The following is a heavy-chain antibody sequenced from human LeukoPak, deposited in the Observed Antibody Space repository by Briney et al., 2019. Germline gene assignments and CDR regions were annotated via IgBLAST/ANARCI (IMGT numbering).Heavy chain of an antibody. CDR1: GFTFSSYG. J-gene: IGHJ4*02. CDR3: AKSLSSSWLFDY. Sequence: GSLRLSCAASGFTFSSYGMHWVRQAPGKGLEWVAFIRYDGSNKYYADSVKGRFTISRDNSKNTLYLQMNSLRAEDTAVYYCAKSLSSSWLFDYWGQGTLVTVSS. D-gene: IGHD6-13*01. V-gene: IGHV3-30*02. CDR2: IRYDGSNK.